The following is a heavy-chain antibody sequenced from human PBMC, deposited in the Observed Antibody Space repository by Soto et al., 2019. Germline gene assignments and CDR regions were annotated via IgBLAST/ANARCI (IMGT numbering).Heavy chain of an antibody. V-gene: IGHV4-61*01. CDR3: ARDQLYSHGYQTVYYYYGMEV. J-gene: IGHJ6*02. CDR2: IYYSGST. Sequence: SETLSLTCTVSGGSVSSGSYYWSWIRQPPGKGLEWIGYIYYSGSTNYNPSLKSRVTISVDTSKNQFSLKLSSVTAADTAVYYCARDQLYSHGYQTVYYYYGMEVWGPGTKVTVSS. CDR1: GGSVSSGSYY. D-gene: IGHD3-22*01.